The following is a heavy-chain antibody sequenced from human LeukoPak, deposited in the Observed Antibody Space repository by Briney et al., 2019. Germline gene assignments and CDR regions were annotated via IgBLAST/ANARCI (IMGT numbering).Heavy chain of an antibody. CDR2: IIRILGTA. J-gene: IGHJ5*02. D-gene: IGHD4-17*01. CDR1: GGTLSSYA. Sequence: GASVKVSCKASGGTLSSYAISWVRQAPGQGLEWMGGIIRILGTAKYAQKFQGRVTITADESTSTVYMELSSLRSEDTAIYYCARATVTTFNWFDPWGQGTLVTVSS. V-gene: IGHV1-69*13. CDR3: ARATVTTFNWFDP.